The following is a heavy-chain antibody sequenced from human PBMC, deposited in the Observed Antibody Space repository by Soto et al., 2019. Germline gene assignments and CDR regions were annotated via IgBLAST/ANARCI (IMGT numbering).Heavy chain of an antibody. CDR2: ISGSGGST. CDR3: AKDPVLSEQLGVTTFGPYYYYGMDV. CDR1: GFTFSSYA. J-gene: IGHJ6*02. V-gene: IGHV3-23*01. D-gene: IGHD3-10*02. Sequence: PGGSLRLSCAASGFTFSSYAMSWVRQAPGKGLEWVSAISGSGGSTYYADSVKGRFTISRDNSKNTLYLQMNSLRAEDTAVYYCAKDPVLSEQLGVTTFGPYYYYGMDVWGQGTTVTVSS.